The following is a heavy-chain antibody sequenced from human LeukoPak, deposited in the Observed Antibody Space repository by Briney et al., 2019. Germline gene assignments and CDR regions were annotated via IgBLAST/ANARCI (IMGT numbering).Heavy chain of an antibody. J-gene: IGHJ3*02. V-gene: IGHV4-59*01. CDR1: GGSFSGYY. CDR3: ARVLFTEEDAFDI. Sequence: PSETLSLTCAVYGGSFSGYYWTWIRQPPGKGLEWIGYIYYSGSTNYNPSLKSRVTISVDTSKNQFSLKLSSVTAADTAVYYCARVLFTEEDAFDIWGQGTMVTVSS. CDR2: IYYSGST.